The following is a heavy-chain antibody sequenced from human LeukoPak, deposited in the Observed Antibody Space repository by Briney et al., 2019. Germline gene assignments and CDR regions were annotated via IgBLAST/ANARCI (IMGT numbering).Heavy chain of an antibody. CDR3: ARERALTNFDILTGYPDY. J-gene: IGHJ4*02. CDR2: IYYSGST. Sequence: SETLSLTCTVSGGSISSYYWGWIRQPPGKGLEWIGYIYYSGSTNYNPSLKSRVTISVDTSKNQFSLKLSSVTAADTAVYYCARERALTNFDILTGYPDYWGQGTLVTVSS. D-gene: IGHD3-9*01. V-gene: IGHV4-59*12. CDR1: GGSISSYY.